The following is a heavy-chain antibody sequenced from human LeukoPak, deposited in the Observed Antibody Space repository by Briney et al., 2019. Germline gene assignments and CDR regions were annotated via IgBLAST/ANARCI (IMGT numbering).Heavy chain of an antibody. V-gene: IGHV4-34*01. J-gene: IGHJ4*02. CDR2: INHSGST. Sequence: SETLSLTCAVYGGSFSGYYWSWIRQPPGKGLEWTGEINHSGSTNYNPSLKSRVTISVDTSKNQFSLKLSSVTAADTAVYYCAREPSVLLWFGEYRPYFDYWGQGTLVTVSS. CDR1: GGSFSGYY. CDR3: AREPSVLLWFGEYRPYFDY. D-gene: IGHD3-10*01.